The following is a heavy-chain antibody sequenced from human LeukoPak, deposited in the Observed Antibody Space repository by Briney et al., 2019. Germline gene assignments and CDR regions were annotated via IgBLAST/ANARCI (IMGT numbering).Heavy chain of an antibody. V-gene: IGHV1-18*01. CDR1: GYTFTSYG. J-gene: IGHJ4*02. Sequence: ASVKVSCKASGYTFTSYGISWVRQAPGQGLEWMGWISAYNGNTNYAQKFQGRVTMTTDTSTSTAHMELRSLRSDDTAVYYCARTYYYDSSGYYGLPEFDYWGQGTLVTVSS. D-gene: IGHD3-22*01. CDR2: ISAYNGNT. CDR3: ARTYYYDSSGYYGLPEFDY.